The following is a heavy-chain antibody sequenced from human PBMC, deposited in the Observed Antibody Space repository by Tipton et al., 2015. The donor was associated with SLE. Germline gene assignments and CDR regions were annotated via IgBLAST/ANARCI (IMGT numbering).Heavy chain of an antibody. J-gene: IGHJ4*02. V-gene: IGHV3-48*03. CDR2: ISSSGSTI. CDR1: GFTFSSYE. CDR3: ARVEDSSGYYCLDY. Sequence: SLRLSCAASGFTFSSYEMNWVRQAPGKGLEWVSYISSSGSTIYYADSVKGRFTISRDNAKNSLYLQMNSLKAEDTAVYYCARVEDSSGYYCLDYWGQGTLVTVSS. D-gene: IGHD3-22*01.